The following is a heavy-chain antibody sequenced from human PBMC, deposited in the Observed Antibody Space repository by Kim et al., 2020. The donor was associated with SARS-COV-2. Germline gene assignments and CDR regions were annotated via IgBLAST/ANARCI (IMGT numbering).Heavy chain of an antibody. Sequence: YTDYAVSVKSRITINPDTSTNQFSLQLTSVTPEDTAFYYCVRYSGWYYFDHWGQGTLVLVSS. V-gene: IGHV6-1*01. CDR3: VRYSGWYYFDH. J-gene: IGHJ4*02. CDR2: YT. D-gene: IGHD6-19*01.